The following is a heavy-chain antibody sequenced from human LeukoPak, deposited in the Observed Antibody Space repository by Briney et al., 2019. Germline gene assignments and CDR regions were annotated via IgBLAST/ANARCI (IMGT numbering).Heavy chain of an antibody. CDR3: ATDLGYCSGGSCYRNWFDP. CDR1: GYTLTELS. J-gene: IGHJ5*02. Sequence: GASVKVSCKVSGYTLTELSMHWVRQAPGKGLEWMGGFDPEDGETIYAQKFQGRVTMTEDTSTDTAYMELSSLRSEDTAVYYCATDLGYCSGGSCYRNWFDPWGQGTLVTASS. V-gene: IGHV1-24*01. CDR2: FDPEDGET. D-gene: IGHD2-15*01.